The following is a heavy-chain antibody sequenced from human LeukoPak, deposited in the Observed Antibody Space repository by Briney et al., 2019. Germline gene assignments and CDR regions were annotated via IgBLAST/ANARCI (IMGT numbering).Heavy chain of an antibody. Sequence: SETLSLTCTVSGGSISRYYGSWIRQPPGKGLEWIGYIYYSGSTNYNPSLKSRVTISVDTSKNQFSLRLSSVTAADTAVYYRARDLRLLDAFDIWGQGTMVTVSS. J-gene: IGHJ3*02. D-gene: IGHD2-15*01. CDR1: GGSISRYY. CDR2: IYYSGST. V-gene: IGHV4-59*01. CDR3: ARDLRLLDAFDI.